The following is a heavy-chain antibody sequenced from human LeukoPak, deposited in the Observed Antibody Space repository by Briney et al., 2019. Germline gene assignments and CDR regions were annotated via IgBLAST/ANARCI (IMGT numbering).Heavy chain of an antibody. D-gene: IGHD3-16*01. V-gene: IGHV4-59*01. CDR2: IYYSGST. CDR1: GVSISSYY. CDR3: AGFEYDYVWGSYTAGGRGFDY. J-gene: IGHJ4*02. Sequence: SETLSLTCTVSGVSISSYYWSWIRQPPGKGLEWIGYIYYSGSTNYNPSLKSRVTISVDTSKNQFSLKLSSVTAADTAVYYCAGFEYDYVWGSYTAGGRGFDYWGQGTLVTVSS.